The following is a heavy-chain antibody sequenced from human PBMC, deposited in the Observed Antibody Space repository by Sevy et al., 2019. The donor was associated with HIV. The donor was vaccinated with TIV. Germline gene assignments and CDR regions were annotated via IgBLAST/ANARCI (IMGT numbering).Heavy chain of an antibody. J-gene: IGHJ3*02. CDR3: AGGSGSYYNAWDAFDI. CDR2: ISSSSSYI. CDR1: GFTFSSYS. D-gene: IGHD3-10*01. V-gene: IGHV3-21*01. Sequence: GGSLRLSCAASGFTFSSYSMNWVRQAPGKGLEWVSSISSSSSYIYYADSVKGRFTFSRDKAKNSLYLQMNSLRAEDTAVYYCAGGSGSYYNAWDAFDIWGQGTMVTVSS.